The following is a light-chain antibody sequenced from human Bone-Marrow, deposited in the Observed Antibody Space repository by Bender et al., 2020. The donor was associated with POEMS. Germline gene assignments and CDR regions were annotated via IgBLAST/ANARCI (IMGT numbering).Light chain of an antibody. CDR3: AGWDDSLNGWV. CDR1: SSNIGAHA. J-gene: IGLJ3*02. Sequence: QSVLTQPPSASGTPGQRVTISCSGGSSNIGAHAVNWYQHLPGTAPKLLIYSSHRRPSEVPDRFSGSRSGTSASLASSGLQSEDEADYYCAGWDDSLNGWVFGGGTKLTVL. V-gene: IGLV1-44*01. CDR2: SSH.